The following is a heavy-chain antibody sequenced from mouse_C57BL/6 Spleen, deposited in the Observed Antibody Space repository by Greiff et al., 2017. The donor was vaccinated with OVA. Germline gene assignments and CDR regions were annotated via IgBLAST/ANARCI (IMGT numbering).Heavy chain of an antibody. V-gene: IGHV3-6*01. CDR2: ISYDGSN. J-gene: IGHJ2*01. Sequence: DVKLQESGPGLVKPSQSLSLTCSVTGYSITSGYYWNWIRQFPGNKLEWMGYISYDGSNNYNPSLKNRISITRDTSKNQFFLKLNSVTTEDTATYYCARAGNWDCYWGQGTTLTVSS. CDR1: GYSITSGYY. CDR3: ARAGNWDCY. D-gene: IGHD4-1*01.